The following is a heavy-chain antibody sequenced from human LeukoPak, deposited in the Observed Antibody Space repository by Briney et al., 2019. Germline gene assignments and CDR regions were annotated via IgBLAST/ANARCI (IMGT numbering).Heavy chain of an antibody. D-gene: IGHD3-22*01. J-gene: IGHJ4*02. V-gene: IGHV3-30*18. CDR2: ISYDGSNK. Sequence: GGSLRLSCAASGFTFSSYGMHWVRQAPGKGLEWVAVISYDGSNKYYADSVKGRFTISRDNSKNSLYLQMNSLRTEGTALYYCAKDKGYYDSSGSLGLGYWGQGTLVTVSS. CDR1: GFTFSSYG. CDR3: AKDKGYYDSSGSLGLGY.